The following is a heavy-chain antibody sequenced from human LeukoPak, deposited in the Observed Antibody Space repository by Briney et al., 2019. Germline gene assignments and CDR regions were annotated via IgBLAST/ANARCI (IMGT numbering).Heavy chain of an antibody. Sequence: PGGSLRLSCAASGFTFSSYSMNWVRQAPGKGLEWVSSISSSSSYIYYADSMKGRFTISRDNAKNSLYLQMNSLRAEDMAVYYCARRGYCSGGSCYYYYMDVWGKGTTVTVSS. V-gene: IGHV3-21*01. CDR3: ARRGYCSGGSCYYYYMDV. D-gene: IGHD2-15*01. CDR2: ISSSSSYI. CDR1: GFTFSSYS. J-gene: IGHJ6*03.